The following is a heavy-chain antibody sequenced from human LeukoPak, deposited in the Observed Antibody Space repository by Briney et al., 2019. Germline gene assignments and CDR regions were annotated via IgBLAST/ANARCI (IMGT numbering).Heavy chain of an antibody. V-gene: IGHV4-39*07. Sequence: PSETLSLTCTVSGDSISSSSFYWAWIRQPPGKGLEYIGSVFYSGSTYYNPSLKSRVTISVDTSKNQFSLKLSSVTAADTAVYYCARGYLRNRYCSGGSCYSVKRWFDPWGQGTLVTVSS. D-gene: IGHD2-15*01. CDR3: ARGYLRNRYCSGGSCYSVKRWFDP. CDR2: VFYSGST. CDR1: GDSISSSSFY. J-gene: IGHJ5*02.